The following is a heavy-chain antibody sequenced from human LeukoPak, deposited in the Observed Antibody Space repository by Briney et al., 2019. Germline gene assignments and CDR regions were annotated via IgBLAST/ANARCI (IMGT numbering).Heavy chain of an antibody. CDR2: INHSGST. CDR1: GGSFSGYY. Sequence: PSETLSLTCAVYGGSFSGYYWSWIRQPPGRGLEWIGEINHSGSTNYNPSLKSRVTISVDTSKNQFSLKLSSVTAADTAVYYCARGKGSRRDWYFDLWGRGTLVTVSS. CDR3: ARGKGSRRDWYFDL. J-gene: IGHJ2*01. D-gene: IGHD3-10*01. V-gene: IGHV4-34*01.